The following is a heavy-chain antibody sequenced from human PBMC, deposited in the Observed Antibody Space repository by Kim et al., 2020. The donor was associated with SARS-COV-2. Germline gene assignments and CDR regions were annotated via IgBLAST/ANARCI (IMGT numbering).Heavy chain of an antibody. CDR3: AKSIPSTRYFDS. Sequence: GGSLRLSCAASGFTFSSYTLSWVRQTPGTGLEWVSVIDPSGGVTYYADSVKGRFTISRDNSKNTLCLQMSSLRAEDTAVYYCAKSIPSTRYFDSWGQGIL. J-gene: IGHJ4*02. D-gene: IGHD2-2*01. CDR2: IDPSGGVT. V-gene: IGHV3-23*01. CDR1: GFTFSSYT.